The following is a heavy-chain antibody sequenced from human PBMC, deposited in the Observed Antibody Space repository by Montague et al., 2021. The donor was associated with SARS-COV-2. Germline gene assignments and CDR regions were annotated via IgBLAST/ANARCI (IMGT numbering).Heavy chain of an antibody. J-gene: IGHJ4*02. CDR1: GGSFSGYY. Sequence: SETLSLTCAVYGGSFSGYYWTWIRQSPGKSLEWIAEINHSGTTNYNFNPSLRSRVTISVDTSKSQFSLKLSSVTAADTGVYYCARWDPQTLTLIGLRGKSASDYWGQGTPVTVSS. CDR3: ARWDPQTLTLIGLRGKSASDY. CDR2: INHSGTT. V-gene: IGHV4-34*01. D-gene: IGHD4-23*01.